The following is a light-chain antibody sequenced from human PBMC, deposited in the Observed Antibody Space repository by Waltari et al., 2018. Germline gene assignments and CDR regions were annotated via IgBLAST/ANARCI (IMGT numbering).Light chain of an antibody. CDR1: SSDIGRYTY. CDR3: NSFTSSNTVI. Sequence: QSALTQPASVSGSPGQSITISCTGPSSDIGRYTYVSWFQQHPGKAPKLMIYDVRNRPSGVSNRFSGSKSDYTASLTISGLQAEDEAVYFCNSFTSSNTVIFGGGTKLTV. CDR2: DVR. V-gene: IGLV2-14*03. J-gene: IGLJ2*01.